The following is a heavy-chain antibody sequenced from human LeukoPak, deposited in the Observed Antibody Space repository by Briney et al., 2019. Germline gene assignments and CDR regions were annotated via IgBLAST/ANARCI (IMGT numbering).Heavy chain of an antibody. J-gene: IGHJ3*01. Sequence: PSETLSLTCTVSGGSISSRSHCWGWIRQPPGKGLEWIGSMFYSESTYYNPSLKSRVAISLDTSEDLFSLELNSVTAADTAVYYCAVAGVRYYDSSGLHAFDFWGRGTMVTVSS. V-gene: IGHV4-39*01. CDR3: AVAGVRYYDSSGLHAFDF. CDR2: MFYSEST. CDR1: GGSISSRSHC. D-gene: IGHD3-22*01.